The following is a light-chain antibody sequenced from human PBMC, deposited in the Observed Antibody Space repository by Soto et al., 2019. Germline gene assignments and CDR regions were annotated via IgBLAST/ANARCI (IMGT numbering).Light chain of an antibody. J-gene: IGKJ2*01. V-gene: IGKV4-1*01. CDR2: WAS. Sequence: DIVMTQAPDSLAASLGAIVTINCKSSRNLLYNDKNYVAWYQQRPGQAPKLLIYWASTRESEVPVRISGSGSVPDFRLTIRDLQAADAAVYYCQQFYTTPRTFGQGTRVEI. CDR3: QQFYTTPRT. CDR1: RNLLYNDKNY.